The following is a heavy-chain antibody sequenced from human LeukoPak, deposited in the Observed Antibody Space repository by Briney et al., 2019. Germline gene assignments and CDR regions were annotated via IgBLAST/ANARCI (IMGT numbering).Heavy chain of an antibody. V-gene: IGHV1-8*01. J-gene: IGHJ5*02. Sequence: ASVTVSCKASGYTFANYDINWVRQASGQGLEWMGWMNPHSGNTGYAQNFQGRVTMTRNTSISTAYMELRSLRSEDTAVYYCARLSSHYGDYKVDPWGQGTLVTVSS. CDR3: ARLSSHYGDYKVDP. D-gene: IGHD4-17*01. CDR2: MNPHSGNT. CDR1: GYTFANYD.